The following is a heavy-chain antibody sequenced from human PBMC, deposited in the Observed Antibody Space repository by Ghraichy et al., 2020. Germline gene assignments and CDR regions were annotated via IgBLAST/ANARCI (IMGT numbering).Heavy chain of an antibody. CDR1: GDSVSSNSAA. J-gene: IGHJ3*02. D-gene: IGHD3-9*01. CDR2: TYYRSKWYN. V-gene: IGHV6-1*01. CDR3: ARDRNYYDILTGYISPSSDAFDI. Sequence: SQTLSLTCAISGDSVSSNSAAWNWIRQSPSRGLEWLGRTYYRSKWYNDYAVSVKSRITINPDTSKNQFSLQLNSVTPEDTAVYYCARDRNYYDILTGYISPSSDAFDIWGQGTMVTVSS.